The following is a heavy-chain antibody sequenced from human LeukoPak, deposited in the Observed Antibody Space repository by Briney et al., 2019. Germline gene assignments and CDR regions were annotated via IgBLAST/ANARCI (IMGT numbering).Heavy chain of an antibody. V-gene: IGHV1-69*04. CDR3: ARANVSSGYLFDI. J-gene: IGHJ3*02. D-gene: IGHD3-22*01. CDR1: GGNLSNYG. CDR2: IIPILGIA. Sequence: SVKVSCKASGGNLSNYGINWVRQAPGQGLEWMGRIIPILGIANYAQKFQGRVTIIADKSTGTTYMDLSSLRSEDTAVYYCARANVSSGYLFDIWGQGTMVTVSS.